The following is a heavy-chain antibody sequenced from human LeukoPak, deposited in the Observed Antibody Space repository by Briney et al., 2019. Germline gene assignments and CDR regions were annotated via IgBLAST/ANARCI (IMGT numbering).Heavy chain of an antibody. CDR1: GGSFSGYY. Sequence: SETLSLTCAVYGGSFSGYYWSWIRQPPGKGLEWIGEINHSGSTNYNPSLKNRVTISVDTSKNQFSLKLNSVTATDTAVYCARQGRSNWFWNYWGQGTLVTVSS. J-gene: IGHJ4*02. V-gene: IGHV4-34*01. CDR3: ARQGRSNWFWNY. D-gene: IGHD6-13*01. CDR2: INHSGST.